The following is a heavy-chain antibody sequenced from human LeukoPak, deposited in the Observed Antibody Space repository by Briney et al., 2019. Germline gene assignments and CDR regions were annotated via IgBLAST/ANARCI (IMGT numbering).Heavy chain of an antibody. V-gene: IGHV4-59*12. CDR3: ARAIPYYYDSSGYPSLDP. CDR1: GGSISSYY. J-gene: IGHJ5*02. CDR2: IYYSGST. D-gene: IGHD3-22*01. Sequence: KSSETLSLTCTVSGGSISSYYWSWIRQPPGKGLEWIGYIYYSGSTNYNPSLKSRVTISVDTSKNQFSLKLSSVTAADTAVYYCARAIPYYYDSSGYPSLDPWGQGTLVTISS.